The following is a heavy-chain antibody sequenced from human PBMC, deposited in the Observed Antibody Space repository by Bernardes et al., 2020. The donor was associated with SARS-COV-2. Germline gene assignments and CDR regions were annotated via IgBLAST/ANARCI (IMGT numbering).Heavy chain of an antibody. V-gene: IGHV1-18*01. J-gene: IGHJ4*02. D-gene: IGHD6-13*01. CDR3: ARSIAAADY. CDR2: IGAYNGET. Sequence: ASVKVSCKASGYTFTNYGISWVRQAPGQGLEWMGWIGAYNGETHYAESLQGRLTVTTDAPTATAYMELRGLRSDDTAVYYCARSIAAADYWGKGTLVTVSS. CDR1: GYTFTNYG.